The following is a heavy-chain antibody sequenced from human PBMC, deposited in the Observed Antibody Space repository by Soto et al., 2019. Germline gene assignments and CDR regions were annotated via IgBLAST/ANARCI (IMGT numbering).Heavy chain of an antibody. V-gene: IGHV1-69*06. CDR3: ARGGALSTSWYWGDGLDS. J-gene: IGHJ4*02. CDR2: IIPVFGTP. CDR1: GYSFISHA. Sequence: QVQLEQSGSEVKKSGSSVKVSCKASGYSFISHAITWVRQAPGQGLEWMGGIIPVFGTPIYAQKFQGRVKISADKSTNTSYLEVRSLRSEDTAVYYCARGGALSTSWYWGDGLDSWGQGTQVTVSS. D-gene: IGHD6-13*01.